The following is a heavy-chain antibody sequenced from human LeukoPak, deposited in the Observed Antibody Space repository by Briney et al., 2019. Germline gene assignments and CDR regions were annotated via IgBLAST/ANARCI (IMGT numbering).Heavy chain of an antibody. J-gene: IGHJ6*02. D-gene: IGHD1-1*01. CDR1: GGPVSGYF. CDR3: AIHDDIGLFQHGMDV. V-gene: IGHV4-59*08. CDR2: IHYSGYT. Sequence: SETLSLTCTVSGGPVSGYFWSWNRQPPGKGLEWIGYIHYSGYTIYSPSFGSRVSISVDTSKNNFSLRLSSVTAANTAVYYCAIHDDIGLFQHGMDVWGQGATVTVSS.